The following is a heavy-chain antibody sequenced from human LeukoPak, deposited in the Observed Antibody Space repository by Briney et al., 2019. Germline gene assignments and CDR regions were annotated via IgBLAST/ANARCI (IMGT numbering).Heavy chain of an antibody. CDR2: IYTSGST. V-gene: IGHV4-4*07. Sequence: SETLSLTCTVSGGSISSYYWSWIRQPAGKGLEWIGRIYTSGSTNYNPSLKSRVTMSVDTSKNQVSLKLSSVTAADTAVYYCARTVDTAMAEYFDYWGQGTLVTVSS. CDR3: ARTVDTAMAEYFDY. CDR1: GGSISSYY. J-gene: IGHJ4*02. D-gene: IGHD5-18*01.